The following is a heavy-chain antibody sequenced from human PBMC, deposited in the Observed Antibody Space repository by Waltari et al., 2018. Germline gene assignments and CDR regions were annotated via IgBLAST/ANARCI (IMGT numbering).Heavy chain of an antibody. CDR3: ARAGFVDV. J-gene: IGHJ6*04. CDR1: GGGFSGYY. V-gene: IGHV4-34*01. CDR2: INHSGST. Sequence: QVHLQQWVSRLWRPFETLSLTCAVYGGGFSGYYWCWIRQPPGKGLEWIGEINHSGSTNYNTSLKSRVTISVDTSKNQFSLKLSSVTAADTAVYYCARAGFVDVWGKGTTVTVSS. D-gene: IGHD3-10*01.